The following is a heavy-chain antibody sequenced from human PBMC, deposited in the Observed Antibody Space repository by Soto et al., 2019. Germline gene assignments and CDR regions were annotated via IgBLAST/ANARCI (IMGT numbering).Heavy chain of an antibody. V-gene: IGHV4-30-4*01. CDR3: ARETYGDYVGYFDP. Sequence: ASETLSLTCTVSGGSISSGEYYWTWIRQPPGKGLEWIGYISYSGSTHYSPSLKSRVSITVDTSKNQFSLNLASVSAEDTAVYYCARETYGDYVGYFDPWGQGIQVTVSS. CDR1: GGSISSGEYY. D-gene: IGHD4-17*01. CDR2: ISYSGST. J-gene: IGHJ5*02.